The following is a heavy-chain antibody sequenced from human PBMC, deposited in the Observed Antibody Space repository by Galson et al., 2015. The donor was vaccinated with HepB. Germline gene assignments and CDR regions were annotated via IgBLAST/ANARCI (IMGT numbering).Heavy chain of an antibody. D-gene: IGHD2-21*02. J-gene: IGHJ4*02. CDR3: ATGDCGGDCYPEV. V-gene: IGHV1-69*13. CDR2: IIPIFGTA. Sequence: SVKVSCKASGGTFSSYAISWVRQAPGQGLEWMGGIIPIFGTANYAQKFRGRVTITADESTSTAYMELSSLRSEDTAVYYCATGDCGGDCYPEVWGQGTLVTVSS. CDR1: GGTFSSYA.